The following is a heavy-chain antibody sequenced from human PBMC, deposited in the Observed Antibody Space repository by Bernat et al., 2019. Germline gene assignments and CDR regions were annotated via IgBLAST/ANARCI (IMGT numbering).Heavy chain of an antibody. V-gene: IGHV3-15*01. J-gene: IGHJ4*02. CDR1: GFTFSNAW. CDR2: IKSKTDGGTT. D-gene: IGHD3-22*01. CDR3: TTDYRYDSSGYYTSFDY. Sequence: EVQLVESGGGLVKPGGSLRLSCAASGFTFSNAWMSWVRQAPGNGLEWVGRIKSKTDGGTTDYAAPVKGRFTISRDDSKNTLYLQMNSLKTEDTAVYYCTTDYRYDSSGYYTSFDYWGQGTLVTVSS.